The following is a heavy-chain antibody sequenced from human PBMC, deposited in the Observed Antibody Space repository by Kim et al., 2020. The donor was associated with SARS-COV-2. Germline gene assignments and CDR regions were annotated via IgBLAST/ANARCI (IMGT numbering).Heavy chain of an antibody. CDR1: GGIFSTFT. V-gene: IGHV1-69*13. D-gene: IGHD1-1*01. Sequence: SVKVSCKASGGIFSTFTISWVRQAPGQGLEWMGGIIALFGTANYGQKFQDRVTIIADESTSTAYMELSSLRSDDTAIYYCARSLWKDGFDVWGQGTMVTVSS. CDR3: ARSLWKDGFDV. J-gene: IGHJ3*01. CDR2: IIALFGTA.